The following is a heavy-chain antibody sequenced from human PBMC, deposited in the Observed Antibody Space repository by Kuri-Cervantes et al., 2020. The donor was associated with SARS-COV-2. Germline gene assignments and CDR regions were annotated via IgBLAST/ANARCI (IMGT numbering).Heavy chain of an antibody. CDR2: IYYSGST. Sequence: ESLKISCAVYGGSFSNYYWSWIRQPPGKGLEWIGSIYYSGSTYYNPSLESRVTISVDTSKNQFSLKLSSVTAADTAVYYCARHYYDYVWGSYRIIDCWGQGTLVTVSS. D-gene: IGHD3-16*02. V-gene: IGHV4-39*01. CDR3: ARHYYDYVWGSYRIIDC. CDR1: GGSFSNYY. J-gene: IGHJ4*02.